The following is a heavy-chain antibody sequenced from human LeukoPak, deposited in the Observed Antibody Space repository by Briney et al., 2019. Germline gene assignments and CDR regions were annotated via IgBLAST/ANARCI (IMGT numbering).Heavy chain of an antibody. Sequence: PSETLSLTCTVSGVSISRYYWSWLRQPPGKGLERIGYIYYSGSTNYNPSLKSRVTISVDTSKNQFSLKLSSVTAADTAVYYCARVKQWPNYYYYGMDVWGQGTTVTVSS. D-gene: IGHD6-19*01. CDR1: GVSISRYY. CDR2: IYYSGST. J-gene: IGHJ6*02. CDR3: ARVKQWPNYYYYGMDV. V-gene: IGHV4-59*01.